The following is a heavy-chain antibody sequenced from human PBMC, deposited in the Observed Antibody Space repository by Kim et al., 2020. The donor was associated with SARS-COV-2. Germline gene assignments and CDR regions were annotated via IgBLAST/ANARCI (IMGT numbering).Heavy chain of an antibody. J-gene: IGHJ6*02. Sequence: GGSLRLSCAASGFTFSSYSMNWVRQAPGKGLEWVSSISSSSSYIYYADSVKDRFTISRDNAKNSLYLQMNSLRAEDTAVYYCARGDVDIPRFLEYIGGDPFYYYGMLVWGQGTTVTGS. CDR3: ARGDVDIPRFLEYIGGDPFYYYGMLV. D-gene: IGHD3-3*01. CDR1: GFTFSSYS. V-gene: IGHV3-21*01. CDR2: ISSSSSYI.